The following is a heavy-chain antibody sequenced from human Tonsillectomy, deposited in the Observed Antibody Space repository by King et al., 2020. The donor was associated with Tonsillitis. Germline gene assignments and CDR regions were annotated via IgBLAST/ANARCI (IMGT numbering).Heavy chain of an antibody. V-gene: IGHV3-21*01. Sequence: VQLVESGGGLVKPGGSLRLSFAASGFTFSSYSMNWVRQAPGKGLEWVSSISSSSSYIYYADSVKGRFTISRDNAKNSLYLQMNSRRAEDTAVYYCARDLSGDEGFDYWGQGTLVTVSS. CDR3: ARDLSGDEGFDY. CDR1: GFTFSSYS. J-gene: IGHJ4*02. D-gene: IGHD7-27*01. CDR2: ISSSSSYI.